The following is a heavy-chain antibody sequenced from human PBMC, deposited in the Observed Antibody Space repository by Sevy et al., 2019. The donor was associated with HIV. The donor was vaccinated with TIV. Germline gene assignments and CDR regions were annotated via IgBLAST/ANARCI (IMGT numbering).Heavy chain of an antibody. J-gene: IGHJ4*02. CDR3: AREGCTKPHDY. V-gene: IGHV3-23*01. CDR2: LSFGCGEI. D-gene: IGHD2-8*01. Sequence: GGSLRLSCAASGFTFSKYSMSWVRQPPGKGLEWVSTLSFGCGEINYADSVKGRFTISSDNSKSSVYLQMNNLRPEDTAVYYCAREGCTKPHDYWGQGTLVTFSS. CDR1: GFTFSKYS.